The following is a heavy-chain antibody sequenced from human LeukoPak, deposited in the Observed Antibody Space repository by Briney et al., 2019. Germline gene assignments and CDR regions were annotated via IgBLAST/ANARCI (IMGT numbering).Heavy chain of an antibody. CDR1: GFTVTNNY. CDR2: IYSSGTT. CDR3: ARAPSPLKTTVTTGDDY. D-gene: IGHD4-17*01. Sequence: GGSLRLSCAASGFTVTNNYMSWVRQAPGKGLEWVSIIYSSGTTYYADSVKGRFTISRDNSKNTLYLQMNSLRAEDTAVYYCARAPSPLKTTVTTGDDYWGQGTLVTVSS. V-gene: IGHV3-66*01. J-gene: IGHJ4*02.